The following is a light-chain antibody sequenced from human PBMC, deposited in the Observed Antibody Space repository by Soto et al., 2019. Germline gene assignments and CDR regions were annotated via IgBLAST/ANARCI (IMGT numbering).Light chain of an antibody. CDR1: SSDVGAYNY. CDR2: DVT. Sequence: QSALTQPASVSGSPGQSITISCTGTSSDVGAYNYVSRYQQHPGKAPKLMIYDVTNRPSGVSSRFSGSKSGNTASLTISGLQAEDEADYYCSSYTRSTTLVVFGGGTQLTVL. CDR3: SSYTRSTTLVV. V-gene: IGLV2-14*01. J-gene: IGLJ2*01.